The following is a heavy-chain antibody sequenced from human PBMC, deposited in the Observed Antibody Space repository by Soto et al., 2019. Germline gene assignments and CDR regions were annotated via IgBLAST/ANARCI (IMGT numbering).Heavy chain of an antibody. CDR2: ISSSSSYI. V-gene: IGHV3-21*01. J-gene: IGHJ4*02. CDR3: ARRVMVATEASILGGYYFDY. Sequence: EVQLVESGGGLVKPGGSLRLSCAASGFTFSSYSMNWVRQAPGKGLEWVSSISSSSSYIYYADSVKGRFTISRDNAKKSLYLQMNSLRAEDTAVYYCARRVMVATEASILGGYYFDYWGQGTLVTVSS. CDR1: GFTFSSYS. D-gene: IGHD5-12*01.